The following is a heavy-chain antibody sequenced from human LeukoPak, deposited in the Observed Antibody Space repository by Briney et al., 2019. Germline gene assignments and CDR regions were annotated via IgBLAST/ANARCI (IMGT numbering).Heavy chain of an antibody. CDR2: INQSGVT. J-gene: IGHJ4*02. CDR3: LRGRNWEQS. V-gene: IGHV4-34*01. D-gene: IGHD1-26*01. Sequence: SETLSLTCAVYGGSFTTYYSSWFRQPPGKGLEWIGEINQSGVTHYNPSLKSRLTISGDTSKNQFSLKLTSVTAAGTAVYFCLRGRNWEQSWGQGTLVTVSS. CDR1: GGSFTTYY.